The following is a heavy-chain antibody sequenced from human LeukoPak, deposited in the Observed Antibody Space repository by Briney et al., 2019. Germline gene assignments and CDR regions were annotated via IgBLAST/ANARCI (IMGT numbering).Heavy chain of an antibody. Sequence: SSETVSLTCAVYGGSFSGYYWSWVRQPPGKGLEWIGEINHSGSTNYNPSLKSRVTISVDTSKNQFSLKLSSVTAADTAVYYCARRSGSYYIGWFDPWGQGTLVTVSS. CDR3: ARRSGSYYIGWFDP. V-gene: IGHV4-34*01. CDR2: INHSGST. CDR1: GGSFSGYY. J-gene: IGHJ5*02. D-gene: IGHD1-26*01.